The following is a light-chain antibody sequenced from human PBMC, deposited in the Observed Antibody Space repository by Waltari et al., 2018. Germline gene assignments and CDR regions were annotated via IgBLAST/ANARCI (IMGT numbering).Light chain of an antibody. V-gene: IGLV2-14*03. CDR1: SSDVGSYDY. J-gene: IGLJ1*01. CDR3: SSYTASRHYV. Sequence: QSALTQPASVSGSPGQSITISCTGTSSDVGSYDYVPWYQQYPGKAPHLVIHDVSSRPSGTSDRFSGSKSGNTASLIISGLQADDEADYYCSSYTASRHYVFGTGTKVTVL. CDR2: DVS.